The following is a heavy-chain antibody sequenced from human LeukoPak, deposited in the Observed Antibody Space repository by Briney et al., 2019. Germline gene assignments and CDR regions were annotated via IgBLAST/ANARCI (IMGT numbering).Heavy chain of an antibody. CDR2: INHSGST. CDR1: GGSFSGYY. J-gene: IGHJ6*03. D-gene: IGHD6-6*01. CDR3: ARRRVIAARYVSYYYYMDV. Sequence: SETLSLTCAVYGGSFSGYYWSWIRQPPGKGLEWIGEINHSGSTNYNPSLKSRVTISVDTSKNQFSLKLSSVTAADTAVYYCARRRVIAARYVSYYYYMDVWGKGTTVTVSS. V-gene: IGHV4-34*01.